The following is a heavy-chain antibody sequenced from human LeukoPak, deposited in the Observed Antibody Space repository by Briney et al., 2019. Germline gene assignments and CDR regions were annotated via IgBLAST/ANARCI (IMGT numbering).Heavy chain of an antibody. D-gene: IGHD5-18*01. CDR3: AREGYSYGLDY. CDR2: IYYSGST. Sequence: SETLSLTCTVSGGSVSSGSYYWSWIRQPPGKGLEWIGYIYYSGSTNYNPSLKSRVTIPVDTSKNQFSLKLSSVTAAGTAVYYCAREGYSYGLDYWGQGTLVTVSS. J-gene: IGHJ4*02. CDR1: GGSVSSGSYY. V-gene: IGHV4-61*01.